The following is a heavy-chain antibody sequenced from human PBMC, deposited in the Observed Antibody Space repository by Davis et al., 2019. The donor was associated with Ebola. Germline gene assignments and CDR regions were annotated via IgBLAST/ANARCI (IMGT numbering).Heavy chain of an antibody. CDR1: GFSFSSYE. V-gene: IGHV3-48*03. CDR2: TASSGATT. CDR3: ARDPPFGGADY. J-gene: IGHJ4*02. Sequence: GGSLRLSCTASGFSFSSYEMIWVRQAPGKGLECISHTASSGATTSYADSVKGRFTISRDNAKNSLYLQMTSLRVEDSAIYYCARDPPFGGADYWGQGVLVTVSS. D-gene: IGHD2-21*01.